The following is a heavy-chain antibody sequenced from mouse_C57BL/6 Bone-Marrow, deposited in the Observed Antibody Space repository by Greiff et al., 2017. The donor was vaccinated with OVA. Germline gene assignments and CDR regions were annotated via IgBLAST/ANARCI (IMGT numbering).Heavy chain of an antibody. CDR1: GFTFSDYG. D-gene: IGHD2-3*01. J-gene: IGHJ2*01. CDR3: ARVLIYDGYYFDY. V-gene: IGHV5-17*01. Sequence: EVHLVESGGGLVKPGGSLKLSCAASGFTFSDYGMHWVRQAPEKGLEWVAYISSGSSTIYYADTVKGRFTIYRDNAKNTLFLQMTSLRSEDTAMYYCARVLIYDGYYFDYWGQGTTLTVSS. CDR2: ISSGSSTI.